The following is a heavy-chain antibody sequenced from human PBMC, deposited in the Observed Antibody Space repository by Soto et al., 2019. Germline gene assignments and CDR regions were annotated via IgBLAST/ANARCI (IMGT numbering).Heavy chain of an antibody. CDR3: ATTRWAYCSSTSCYRKNYYYYGMDV. CDR1: GYTFTGYY. Sequence: ASVKVSCKASGYTFTGYYMHWVRQAPGQGLEWMGWINPNSGGTNYAQKFQGRVTMTRDTSISTAYMELSGLRSDDTAVYYCATTRWAYCSSTSCYRKNYYYYGMDVWGQGTTVTVSS. D-gene: IGHD2-2*02. CDR2: INPNSGGT. V-gene: IGHV1-2*02. J-gene: IGHJ6*02.